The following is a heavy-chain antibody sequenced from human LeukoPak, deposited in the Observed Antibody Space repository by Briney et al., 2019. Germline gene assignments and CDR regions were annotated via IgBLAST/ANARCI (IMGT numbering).Heavy chain of an antibody. Sequence: PGGSLRLSCAASGFTFSSYWMHWVRQAPGKGLVWVSRINSDGSSTSYADSVKGRFTLSRDNAKNTLYLQMNSLRAEDTAVYFATRDKESASDYWGQGTLVTVSS. V-gene: IGHV3-74*01. CDR1: GFTFSSYW. CDR2: INSDGSST. D-gene: IGHD3-10*01. CDR3: TRDKESASDY. J-gene: IGHJ4*02.